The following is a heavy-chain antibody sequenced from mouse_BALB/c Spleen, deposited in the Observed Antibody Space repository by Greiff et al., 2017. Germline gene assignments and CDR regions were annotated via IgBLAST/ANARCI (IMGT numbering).Heavy chain of an antibody. D-gene: IGHD1-2*01. CDR2: IFPGSGNT. Sequence: VQLQQSGPELVKPGASVKISCKASGYSFTSYYIHWVKQRPGQGLEWIGWIFPGSGNTKYNEKFKGKATLTADTSSSTAYMQLSSLTSEDSAVYFCARPITTKGAMDYWGQGTSVTVSS. V-gene: IGHV1-66*01. CDR1: GYSFTSYY. J-gene: IGHJ4*01. CDR3: ARPITTKGAMDY.